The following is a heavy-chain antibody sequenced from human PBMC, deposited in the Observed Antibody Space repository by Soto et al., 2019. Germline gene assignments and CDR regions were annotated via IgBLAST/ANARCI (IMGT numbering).Heavy chain of an antibody. CDR2: IYSDGTT. V-gene: IGHV3-53*01. J-gene: IGHJ5*02. CDR3: ARDCSGGSCDPALGA. D-gene: IGHD2-15*01. Sequence: EVPLVESGGGLIQPGGSLTLSCAASGFAVSNTYMSWVRQAPGRGLERVSFIYSDGTTCYADSVKGRFTISRDTSKNTLCLQMNSLRAEDTAVYYRARDCSGGSCDPALGAWGQRTLVTVSS. CDR1: GFAVSNTY.